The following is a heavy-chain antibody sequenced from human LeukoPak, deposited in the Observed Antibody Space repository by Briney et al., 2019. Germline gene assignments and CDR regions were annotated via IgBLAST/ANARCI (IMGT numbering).Heavy chain of an antibody. V-gene: IGHV3-23*01. CDR3: AKATGGSYYYSIDY. D-gene: IGHD1-26*01. CDR2: ISGSGGST. J-gene: IGHJ4*02. Sequence: GGSLRLSCAASGFTFSSHAMSWVRQAPGKGLEWVSAISGSGGSTYYADSVKGRFTISRDNSKNTLYLQMNSLRAEDTAVYYCAKATGGSYYYSIDYWGQGTLVTVSS. CDR1: GFTFSSHA.